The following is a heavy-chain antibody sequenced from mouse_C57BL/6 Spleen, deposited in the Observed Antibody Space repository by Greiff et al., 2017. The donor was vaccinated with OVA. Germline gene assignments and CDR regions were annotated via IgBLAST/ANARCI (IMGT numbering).Heavy chain of an antibody. CDR1: GYSFTGYF. CDR2: INPYNGDT. J-gene: IGHJ2*01. V-gene: IGHV1-20*01. Sequence: EVQLQQSGPELVKPGDSVKISCKASGYSFTGYFMNWVMQSHGKSLEWIGRINPYNGDTFYNQKFKSKATLTVDKSSSTAHMELRSLTSEDSAVYYCARSTMVTTNYFDYWGQGTTLTVSS. D-gene: IGHD2-2*01. CDR3: ARSTMVTTNYFDY.